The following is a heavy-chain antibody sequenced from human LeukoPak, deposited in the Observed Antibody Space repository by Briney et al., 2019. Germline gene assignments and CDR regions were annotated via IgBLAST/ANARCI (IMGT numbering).Heavy chain of an antibody. V-gene: IGHV4-39*02. CDR3: ARLNYYDSN. D-gene: IGHD3-22*01. CDR2: IYYSGTT. Sequence: PSETLSLTCCVSGGSISTSSYYWGWIRQPPGTGLEWIGSIYYSGTTYYNPSLKSRVTISVDTSKNHFSLRLSSVTAADTAVYYCARLNYYDSNWGQGTLVAVSP. CDR1: GGSISTSSYY. J-gene: IGHJ4*02.